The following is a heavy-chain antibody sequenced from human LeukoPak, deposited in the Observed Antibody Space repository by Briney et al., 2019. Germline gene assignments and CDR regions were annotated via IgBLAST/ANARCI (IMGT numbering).Heavy chain of an antibody. CDR2: VNPNNGVT. D-gene: IGHD1-7*01. CDR3: AITNWNYRMDY. J-gene: IGHJ4*02. V-gene: IGHV1-2*02. CDR1: EDTFTGYY. Sequence: GASVRVSCKASEDTFTGYYIHWVRQAPGQGLEWMGWVNPNNGVTEYAQEFQGRVTMTRDTSLSTAYMELSRLRSDDTAVYYCAITNWNYRMDYWGQGTLVTVSS.